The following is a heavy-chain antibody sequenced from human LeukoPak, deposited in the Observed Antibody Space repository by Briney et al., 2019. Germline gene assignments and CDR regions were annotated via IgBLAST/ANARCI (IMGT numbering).Heavy chain of an antibody. CDR1: GDSVSSNSAA. J-gene: IGHJ5*02. D-gene: IGHD3-10*01. CDR2: TYYRSKWFN. Sequence: SQTLSLTCAISGDSVSSNSAAWNWIRLSPSRGLEWLGRTYYRSKWFNDYAVSVRGRITINPDTSKNQFSLQLSSVTAADTAVYYCARESNYHGSGTGWFDPWGQGTLVTVSS. V-gene: IGHV6-1*01. CDR3: ARESNYHGSGTGWFDP.